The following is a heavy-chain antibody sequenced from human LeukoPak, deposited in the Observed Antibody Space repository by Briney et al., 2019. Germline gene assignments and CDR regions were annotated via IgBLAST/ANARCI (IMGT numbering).Heavy chain of an antibody. V-gene: IGHV3-30*04. Sequence: GGSLRLSCAASGFTFSSYAMHWVRQAPGKGLEWVAVISYDGSNKYYADSVKGRFTISRDNSKNTLYLQMNSLRAEDTAVYYCAKVRIVGARNWFDPWGQGTLVTVSS. CDR1: GFTFSSYA. J-gene: IGHJ5*02. CDR3: AKVRIVGARNWFDP. CDR2: ISYDGSNK. D-gene: IGHD1-26*01.